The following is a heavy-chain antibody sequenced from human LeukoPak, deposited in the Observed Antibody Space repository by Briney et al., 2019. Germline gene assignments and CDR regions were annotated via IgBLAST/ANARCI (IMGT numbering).Heavy chain of an antibody. CDR1: GYTFTGYY. CDR3: ATGDILTGYYYFDY. V-gene: IGHV1-2*02. J-gene: IGHJ4*02. D-gene: IGHD3-9*01. Sequence: ASVKVSCKASGYTFTGYYMHWVRQAPGQGLEWMGWINPNSGGTNYAQKFQGRVTMTRDTSISTAYMELSRLRSEDTAVYYCATGDILTGYYYFDYWGQGTLVTVSS. CDR2: INPNSGGT.